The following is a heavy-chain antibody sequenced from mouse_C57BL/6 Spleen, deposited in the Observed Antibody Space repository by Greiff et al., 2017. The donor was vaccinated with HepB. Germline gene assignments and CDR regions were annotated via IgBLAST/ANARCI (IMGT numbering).Heavy chain of an antibody. CDR3: ARGGLRRDYYAMDY. CDR2: IYPGDGDT. Sequence: QVQLQQSGPELVKPGASVKISCKASGYAFSSSWMNWVKQRPGKGLEWIGRIYPGDGDTNYNGKFKGKATLTADKSSSTAYMQLSSLTSEDSAVYFCARGGLRRDYYAMDYWGQGTSVTVSS. V-gene: IGHV1-82*01. D-gene: IGHD2-4*01. J-gene: IGHJ4*01. CDR1: GYAFSSSW.